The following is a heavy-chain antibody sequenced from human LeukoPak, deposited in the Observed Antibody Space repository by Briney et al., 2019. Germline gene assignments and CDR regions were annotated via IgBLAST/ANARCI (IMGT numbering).Heavy chain of an antibody. CDR2: IFYSGNT. J-gene: IGHJ4*02. CDR3: ARDPRQDSSGYFDY. D-gene: IGHD3-22*01. CDR1: GGSITSYY. Sequence: PSETLSLTCTVSGGSITSYYWTWIRQPPGKGLEWIGYIFYSGNTNYNPSLKSRVTISVDTSKNQFSLKLSSVTAADTAVYYCARDPRQDSSGYFDYWGQGTLVTVSS. V-gene: IGHV4-59*12.